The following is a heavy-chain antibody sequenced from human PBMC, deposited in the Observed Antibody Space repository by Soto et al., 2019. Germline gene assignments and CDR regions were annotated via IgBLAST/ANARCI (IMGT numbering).Heavy chain of an antibody. D-gene: IGHD3-3*01. CDR2: INPNSGGT. CDR3: ARVGITIFGVVTGMDV. V-gene: IGHV1-2*02. J-gene: IGHJ6*02. Sequence: GXSXKVSFMASGYTXTGYYMNLVRQAPGQGLEWMGWINPNSGGTNYAQKFQGRVTMTRDTSISTAYMELSRLRSDDTAVYYCARVGITIFGVVTGMDVWGQGTTGTVSS. CDR1: GYTXTGYY.